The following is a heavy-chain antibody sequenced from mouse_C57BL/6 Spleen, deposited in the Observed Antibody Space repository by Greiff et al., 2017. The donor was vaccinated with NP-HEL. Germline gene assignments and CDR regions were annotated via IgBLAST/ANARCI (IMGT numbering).Heavy chain of an antibody. CDR3: ARSLYYDYDERGYFDY. D-gene: IGHD2-4*01. J-gene: IGHJ2*01. CDR2: INPGSGGT. Sequence: VQLQQSGAELVRPGTSVKVSCKASGYAFTNYLIEWVKQRPGQGLEWIGVINPGSGGTNYNEKFKGKATLTADKSSSTAYMQLSSLTSEDSAVYFCARSLYYDYDERGYFDYWGQGTTLTVSS. CDR1: GYAFTNYL. V-gene: IGHV1-54*01.